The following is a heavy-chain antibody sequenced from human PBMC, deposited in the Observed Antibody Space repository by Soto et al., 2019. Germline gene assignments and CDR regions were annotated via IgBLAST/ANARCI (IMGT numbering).Heavy chain of an antibody. CDR1: GDSIGTTHSY. V-gene: IGHV4-39*02. Sequence: SETLSLTCTVSGDSIGTTHSYWAWILQSPGKGLEWIGNIHYSRSTYYMPSLRSRVTLSVDTSKNHFSLRLSSVTATDTAVYFCAIGNPDWFEPWGQGTLV. J-gene: IGHJ5*02. D-gene: IGHD1-1*01. CDR2: IHYSRST. CDR3: AIGNPDWFEP.